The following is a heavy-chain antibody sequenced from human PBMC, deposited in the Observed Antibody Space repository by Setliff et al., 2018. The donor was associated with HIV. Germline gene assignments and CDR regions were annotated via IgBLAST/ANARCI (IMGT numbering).Heavy chain of an antibody. CDR1: GISFSSYP. J-gene: IGHJ4*02. V-gene: IGHV1-69*10. D-gene: IGHD7-27*01. CDR3: ARGYYNSGNYFEY. Sequence: GASVKVSCKASGISFSSYPISWVRQAPGQGLEWMGVFIPILGKVHYAQKFQGRVTITADESTSTAYMGLSSLGSDDTAVYYCARGYYNSGNYFEYWGQGTLVTVSS. CDR2: FIPILGKV.